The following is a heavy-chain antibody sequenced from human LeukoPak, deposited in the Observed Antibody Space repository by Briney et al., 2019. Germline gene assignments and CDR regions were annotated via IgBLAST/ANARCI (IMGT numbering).Heavy chain of an antibody. CDR3: ARAVFSSGWYETPTAIDY. CDR2: INPSGGST. Sequence: ASVKVSCKASGYTFTSYYMHWVRQAPGQGLEWMGIINPSGGSTSYAQKFQGRVTMTRDTSTSTLYMELSSLRSEDTAVYYCARAVFSSGWYETPTAIDYWGQGTLVTVSS. D-gene: IGHD6-19*01. CDR1: GYTFTSYY. V-gene: IGHV1-46*01. J-gene: IGHJ4*02.